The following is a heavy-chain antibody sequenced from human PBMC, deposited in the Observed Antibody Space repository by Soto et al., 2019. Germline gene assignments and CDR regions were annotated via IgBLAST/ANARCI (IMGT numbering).Heavy chain of an antibody. V-gene: IGHV1-69*13. D-gene: IGHD5-12*01. CDR3: ARDGGTDIVATIGAYYYYGMDV. J-gene: IGHJ6*02. CDR2: IIPIFGTA. Sequence: SVWVSCKTSGGTFSSYAISWVRQAPGQGLEWMGGIIPIFGTANYAQKFQGRVTITADEYTSTAYMELSSLRSEDTAVYYCARDGGTDIVATIGAYYYYGMDVCG. CDR1: GGTFSSYA.